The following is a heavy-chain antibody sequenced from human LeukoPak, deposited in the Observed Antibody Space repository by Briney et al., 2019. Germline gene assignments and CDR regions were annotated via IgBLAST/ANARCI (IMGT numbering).Heavy chain of an antibody. V-gene: IGHV3-66*02. Sequence: GGSLRLSCAASGFTVSSNHMSWVRQAPGKGLEWVSVIYSGGSTYYAHSVKGRFTISRDNEKSTLYLQMNSLRAEDTAVYYCGRDPEYFQHWGQGTLVTVSS. J-gene: IGHJ1*01. CDR2: IYSGGST. CDR3: GRDPEYFQH. CDR1: GFTVSSNH.